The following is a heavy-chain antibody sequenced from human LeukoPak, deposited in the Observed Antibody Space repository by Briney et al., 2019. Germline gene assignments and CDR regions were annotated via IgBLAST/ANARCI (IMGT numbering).Heavy chain of an antibody. CDR3: ARENYYDSNESLDC. J-gene: IGHJ4*02. CDR2: INPNSGGT. D-gene: IGHD3-22*01. Sequence: ASVKVSCKASGYTFTGYYMHWVRQAPGQGLEWMGRINPNSGGTNYAQKFQGRVTMTRDTSISTAYMELSRLRSDDTAVYYCARENYYDSNESLDCWGQGTLVTVSS. CDR1: GYTFTGYY. V-gene: IGHV1-2*06.